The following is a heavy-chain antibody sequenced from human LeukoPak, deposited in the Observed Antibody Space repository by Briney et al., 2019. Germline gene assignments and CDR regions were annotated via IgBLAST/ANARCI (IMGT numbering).Heavy chain of an antibody. CDR3: ARWYDVGWSYYFDL. J-gene: IGHJ2*01. CDR2: IYYRRTT. Sequence: SETLSLTCTVSGYSISSGYDWGWIRQQPGKGLEWIGSIYYRRTTYYNPTLKSRVTISVNTANNQLSLRLSSVSAADAAVYYCARWYDVGWSYYFDLWGRGTLVTVSS. D-gene: IGHD1-26*01. V-gene: IGHV4-38-2*02. CDR1: GYSISSGYD.